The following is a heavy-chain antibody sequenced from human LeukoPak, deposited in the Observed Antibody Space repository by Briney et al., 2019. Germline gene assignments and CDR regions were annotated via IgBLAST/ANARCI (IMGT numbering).Heavy chain of an antibody. CDR2: IYTSGST. V-gene: IGHV4-4*07. J-gene: IGHJ3*02. Sequence: NPSETLSLTRTVSGGSISSYYWSWIRQPAGKGLEWIGRIYTSGSTHYNPSLKRRVTMSVDTSKTQFSLKLSSVTAADTAVYYCARARTIFGVVIPEDDAFDIWGQGTMVTVSS. D-gene: IGHD3-3*01. CDR3: ARARTIFGVVIPEDDAFDI. CDR1: GGSISSYY.